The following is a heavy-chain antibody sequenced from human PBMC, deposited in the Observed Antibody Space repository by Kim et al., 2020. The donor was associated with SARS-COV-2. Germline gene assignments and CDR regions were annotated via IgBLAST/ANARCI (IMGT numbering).Heavy chain of an antibody. CDR3: ARGYYYDSSGFAAYCKH. CDR2: IDWDDDK. Sequence: SGPTLVNPTQTLTLTCTFSGFSLSTSGMCVSWIRQPPGKALEWLARIDWDDDKYYSTSLKTRLTISKDTSKNQVVLTMTNMDPVDTATYYCARGYYYDSSGFAAYCKHWGQGSLATASS. V-gene: IGHV2-70*11. D-gene: IGHD3-22*01. CDR1: GFSLSTSGMC. J-gene: IGHJ1*01.